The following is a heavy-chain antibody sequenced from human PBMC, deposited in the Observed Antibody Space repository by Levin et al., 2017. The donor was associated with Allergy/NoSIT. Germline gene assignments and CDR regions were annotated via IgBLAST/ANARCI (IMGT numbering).Heavy chain of an antibody. D-gene: IGHD1-26*01. V-gene: IGHV1-18*01. Sequence: ASVKVSCKASGYTFTSYGFTWVRQAPGQGLEWMGWISAYNGNTDHAQKLQDRLTMTTDTSTSTAYMELRSLRYDDTAVYYCARDRWHGGRYYTPSYYGMDVWGQGTTVTVSS. CDR3: ARDRWHGGRYYTPSYYGMDV. J-gene: IGHJ6*02. CDR2: ISAYNGNT. CDR1: GYTFTSYG.